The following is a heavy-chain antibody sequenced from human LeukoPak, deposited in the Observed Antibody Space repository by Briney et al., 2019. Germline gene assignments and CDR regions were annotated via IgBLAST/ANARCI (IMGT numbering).Heavy chain of an antibody. Sequence: GASVKVSCKASGYTFTGYYMHWVRQAPGQGLEWMGWINPNSGGTNYAQKFQGRVTMTRDTSTSTVYMELSSLRSEDTAVYYCAIPIARGRPPYYWGQGTLVTVSS. CDR1: GYTFTGYY. J-gene: IGHJ4*02. CDR3: AIPIARGRPPYY. V-gene: IGHV1-2*02. CDR2: INPNSGGT. D-gene: IGHD1-14*01.